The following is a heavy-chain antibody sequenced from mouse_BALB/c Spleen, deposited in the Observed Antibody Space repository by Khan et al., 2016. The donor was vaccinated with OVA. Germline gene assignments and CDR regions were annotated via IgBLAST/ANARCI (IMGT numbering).Heavy chain of an antibody. CDR3: ARDFHYYGSRGALDY. V-gene: IGHV1-4*01. CDR2: INPSNAYT. Sequence: VQLQESGAELARPGASVKMSCKASGYTFTSYSMHWIKQRPGQGLEWIGNINPSNAYTNYNQKFKDKATLTADKSSSTAYMQLSSLTSEDSAVYDWARDFHYYGSRGALDYWGQGTSVTVSS. D-gene: IGHD1-1*01. J-gene: IGHJ4*01. CDR1: GYTFTSYS.